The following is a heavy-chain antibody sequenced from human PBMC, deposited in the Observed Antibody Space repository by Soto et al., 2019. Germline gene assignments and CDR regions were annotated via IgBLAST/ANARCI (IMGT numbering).Heavy chain of an antibody. CDR1: GYTFNSYG. CDR2: ISAYNGNT. J-gene: IGHJ4*02. CDR3: ARDRGSGWFVY. D-gene: IGHD6-19*01. V-gene: IGHV1-18*01. Sequence: QVQLVQSGAELKKPGASVRVSCKTSGYTFNSYGISWVRQAPGQGLEWMGWISAYNGNTNFAQKLQGRVTMTTDTSTSTAYMELRSLRFDDTAVYYCARDRGSGWFVYWGQGTLVTVSS.